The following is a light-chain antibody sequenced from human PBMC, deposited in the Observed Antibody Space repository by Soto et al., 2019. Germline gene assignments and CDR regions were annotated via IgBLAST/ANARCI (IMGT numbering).Light chain of an antibody. J-gene: IGLJ1*01. V-gene: IGLV2-8*01. CDR2: EVT. CDR3: SSYAGSNNRFV. CDR1: NSDVGGYNF. Sequence: QSALTQPPSASGSPGQSVTISCTGTNSDVGGYNFVSWYQQHPGTAPKLIIYEVTKRPSGVADRFSGSKSGSTASLTVSGRQAADEADYYCSSYAGSNNRFVFGSGTKVTVL.